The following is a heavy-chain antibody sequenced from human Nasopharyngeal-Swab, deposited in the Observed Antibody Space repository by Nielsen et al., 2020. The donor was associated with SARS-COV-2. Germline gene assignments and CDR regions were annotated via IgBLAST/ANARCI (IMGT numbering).Heavy chain of an antibody. D-gene: IGHD6-13*01. J-gene: IGHJ5*02. CDR3: ASEPGGMAAPGKHFDP. V-gene: IGHV1-46*01. CDR2: ITPSGGAT. CDR1: GFTFSHYF. Sequence: SVKVSCKASGFTFSHYFMHWVRQAPGQGLEWMGVITPSGGATNYARKFRGRVTMTRDPSTSTVYLDLSSLKSEDTAVYFCASEPGGMAAPGKHFDPWGQGTLVTVSS.